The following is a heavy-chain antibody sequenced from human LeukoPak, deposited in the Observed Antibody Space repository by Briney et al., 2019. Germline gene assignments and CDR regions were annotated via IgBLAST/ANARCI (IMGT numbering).Heavy chain of an antibody. CDR1: GFTFRGYW. Sequence: PGGSLRLSCAASGFTFRGYWMHWVRQAPGKGLVWVSLINGDGSSATYADSVKGRFTISRDNAENTLYLQMNSLRVEDTAVYYCGRDLSGYSYGLGYWGQGTLVTVSS. J-gene: IGHJ4*02. CDR3: GRDLSGYSYGLGY. D-gene: IGHD5-18*01. CDR2: INGDGSSA. V-gene: IGHV3-74*01.